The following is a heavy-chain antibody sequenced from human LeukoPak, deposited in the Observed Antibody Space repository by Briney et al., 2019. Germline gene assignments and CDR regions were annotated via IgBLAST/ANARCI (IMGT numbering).Heavy chain of an antibody. Sequence: PGGSLRLSCAASGFTFSSYWMSWVRQAPGKGLEWVATIKQDGSEKYYVDSVKGRFTISRDNAKNSLYLQMSSLRAEDTAVYYCARDPGGVITPENWGQGTLVTVSS. V-gene: IGHV3-7*01. CDR3: ARDPGGVITPEN. CDR2: IKQDGSEK. J-gene: IGHJ4*02. CDR1: GFTFSSYW. D-gene: IGHD3-16*02.